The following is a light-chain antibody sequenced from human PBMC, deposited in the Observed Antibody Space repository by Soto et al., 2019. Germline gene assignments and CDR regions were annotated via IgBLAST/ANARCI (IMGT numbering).Light chain of an antibody. CDR3: CSYAGSSLV. Sequence: QSALTQPASVSGSPGQSITISCTGTSSDVGSNNLVSWYQQHPGKAPKLMIYEVSKRPSGFSNRFSGSRSGNTASLTISVLQAEDEADYFCCSYAGSSLVFGGGTKLTGL. J-gene: IGLJ3*02. CDR2: EVS. CDR1: SSDVGSNNL. V-gene: IGLV2-23*02.